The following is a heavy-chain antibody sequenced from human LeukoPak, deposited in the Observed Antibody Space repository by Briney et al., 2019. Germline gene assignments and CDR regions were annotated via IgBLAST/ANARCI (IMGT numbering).Heavy chain of an antibody. J-gene: IGHJ4*02. CDR3: AREKAYYDSSGYLGY. V-gene: IGHV3-33*01. D-gene: IGHD3-22*01. CDR1: GFTFSSYG. Sequence: GGSLRLPCAASGFTFSSYGMHWVRQAPGKGLEWVAVIWYDGSNKYYADSVKGRFTISRDNSKNTLYLQMNSLRAEDTAVYYCAREKAYYDSSGYLGYWGQGTLVTVSS. CDR2: IWYDGSNK.